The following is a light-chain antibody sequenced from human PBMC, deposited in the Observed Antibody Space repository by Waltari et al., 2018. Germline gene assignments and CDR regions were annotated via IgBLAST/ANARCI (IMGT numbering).Light chain of an antibody. CDR1: SSDVGGYNY. Sequence: QSALTQPPSASGSPGQSVTMSCTGTSSDVGGYNYVSWYQQHPGTVPKLIIYEVSARPSGVPHRFSGSKAGNTASLTVSGLQAEDEADYYCSSYAGSNSHVFGTGTRVTVL. CDR3: SSYAGSNSHV. J-gene: IGLJ1*01. V-gene: IGLV2-8*01. CDR2: EVS.